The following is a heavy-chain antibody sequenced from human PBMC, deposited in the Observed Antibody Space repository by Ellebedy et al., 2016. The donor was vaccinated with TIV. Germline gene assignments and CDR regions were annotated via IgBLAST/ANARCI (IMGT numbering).Heavy chain of an antibody. CDR3: ARQAGSYSVFY. D-gene: IGHD3-10*01. V-gene: IGHV4-39*01. CDR2: IYYSGST. J-gene: IGHJ4*02. Sequence: MPGGSLRLSCTVSGGSISSSSYYWGWIRQPPGKGLEWIGSIYYSGSTYYNPSLKSRVTISVDTSKNQFSLKLSSVTAADTAVYYCARQAGSYSVFYWGQGTLVTVSS. CDR1: GGSISSSSYY.